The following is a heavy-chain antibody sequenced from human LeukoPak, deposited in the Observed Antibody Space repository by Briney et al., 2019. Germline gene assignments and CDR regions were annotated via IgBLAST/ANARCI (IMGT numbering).Heavy chain of an antibody. CDR3: ASNWLGTNNWFDL. CDR2: INHNSGGT. V-gene: IGHV1-2*02. CDR1: GYTFTVYY. Sequence: ASVSVSCKASGYTFTVYYMHWVRQAPGQGREWMGWINHNSGGTNYTKKFQGRVNITRDTASSTDYMELSRLRSDDTAVYYCASNWLGTNNWFDLWGQGTLVTVSS. J-gene: IGHJ5*02. D-gene: IGHD6-19*01.